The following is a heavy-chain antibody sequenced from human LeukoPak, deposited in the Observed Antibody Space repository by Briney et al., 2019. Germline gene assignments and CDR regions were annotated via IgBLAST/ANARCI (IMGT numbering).Heavy chain of an antibody. D-gene: IGHD1-1*01. CDR1: GYTFTSYS. J-gene: IGHJ4*02. V-gene: IGHV1-18*01. Sequence: ASVKVSCKASGYTFTSYSITWVRQSPGQGLEWMGWISAYSGNTNYAQKVQGRVTMTTDTSTSTAYMELRSLRSDDTAVYYCARGFLNWNDVSPSFDYWGQGTLVTVSS. CDR2: ISAYSGNT. CDR3: ARGFLNWNDVSPSFDY.